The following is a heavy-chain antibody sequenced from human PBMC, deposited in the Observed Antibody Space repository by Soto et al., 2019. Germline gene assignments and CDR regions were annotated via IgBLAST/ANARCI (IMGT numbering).Heavy chain of an antibody. Sequence: PSETLSLTCTVSGGSISSGGYYWSWIRQHPGKGLEWIGYIYYSGSTYYNPSLKSRVTISVDTSKNQFSLKLSSVTAADTAVYYCARDSGWFGERSCSWLSNYYDFYIVFLREGLTVT. CDR1: GGSISSGGYY. J-gene: IGHJ6*03. CDR2: IYYSGST. D-gene: IGHD3-10*01. V-gene: IGHV4-31*03. CDR3: ARDSGWFGERSCSWLSNYYDFYIVF.